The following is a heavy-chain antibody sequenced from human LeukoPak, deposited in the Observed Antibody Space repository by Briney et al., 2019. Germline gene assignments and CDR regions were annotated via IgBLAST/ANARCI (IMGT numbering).Heavy chain of an antibody. CDR3: ARDQYCSGGSCHSRYFDL. CDR2: ISAYNGNT. J-gene: IGHJ2*01. D-gene: IGHD2-15*01. CDR1: GYTFTSYG. V-gene: IGHV1-18*01. Sequence: ASVKVSCKASGYTFTSYGISWVRQAPGQGLEWMGWISAYNGNTNYAQKLQGRVTMTTDTSTSTAYMELRSLRSDDTAVYYCARDQYCSGGSCHSRYFDLWGRGTLVTVSS.